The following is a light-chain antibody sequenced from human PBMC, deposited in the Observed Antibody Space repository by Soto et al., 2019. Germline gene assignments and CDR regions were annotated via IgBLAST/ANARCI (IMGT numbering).Light chain of an antibody. CDR2: WAS. CDR3: KNYHGWPIT. J-gene: IGKJ5*01. CDR1: QRVLYSSNNKNY. Sequence: DIVMTQYTDYLAVSLGERAPIHCKSRQRVLYSSNNKNYLAWYQQKPGQPHKLLIYWASTRESGVPDRFSGSGSGTDVTLTISSLQAEEGAVDDCKNYHGWPITFGHGTRLEIK. V-gene: IGKV4-1*01.